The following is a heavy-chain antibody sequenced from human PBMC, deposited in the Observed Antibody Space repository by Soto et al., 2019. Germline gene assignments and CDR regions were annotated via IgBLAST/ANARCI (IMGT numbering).Heavy chain of an antibody. V-gene: IGHV1-69*06. J-gene: IGHJ4*02. CDR1: GGTFSSYA. Sequence: ASVKVSCKASGGTFSSYAISWVRQAPGQGLEWMGGIIPIFGTANYAQKFQGRVTITADKSTSTAYMELSSLRSEDTAVYYCARSHDYGDYEAYFDYWGQGTLVTVSS. CDR2: IIPIFGTA. CDR3: ARSHDYGDYEAYFDY. D-gene: IGHD4-17*01.